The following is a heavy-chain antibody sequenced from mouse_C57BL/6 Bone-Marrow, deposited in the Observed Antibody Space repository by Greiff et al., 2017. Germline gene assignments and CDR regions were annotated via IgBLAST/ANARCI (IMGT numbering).Heavy chain of an antibody. CDR2: IDPENGDT. CDR1: GFNIKDDY. V-gene: IGHV14-4*01. J-gene: IGHJ4*01. Sequence: VQLQQSGAELVRPGASVKLSCTASGFNIKDDYMPWVKQRPDQGLEWIGWIDPENGDTEYASKFQGKVTITADTSSNTAYLQLSSLTSEDTAVYYCTTPFTTVVDYAMDYWGQGTSVTVSS. CDR3: TTPFTTVVDYAMDY. D-gene: IGHD1-1*01.